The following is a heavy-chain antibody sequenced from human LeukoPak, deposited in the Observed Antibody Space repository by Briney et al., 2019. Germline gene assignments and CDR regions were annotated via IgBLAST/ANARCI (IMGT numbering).Heavy chain of an antibody. J-gene: IGHJ3*02. CDR3: ARGPYYDSSGYYYAAFDI. Sequence: SETLSLTCAVYGGSFSGYYWSWIRQPPGKGLEWIGEVYHSGSTNYSPSLKSRVTISVDTSKNQFSLKLSSVTAADTAMYYCARGPYYDSSGYYYAAFDIWGQGTMVTVSS. D-gene: IGHD3-22*01. CDR2: VYHSGST. CDR1: GGSFSGYY. V-gene: IGHV4-34*01.